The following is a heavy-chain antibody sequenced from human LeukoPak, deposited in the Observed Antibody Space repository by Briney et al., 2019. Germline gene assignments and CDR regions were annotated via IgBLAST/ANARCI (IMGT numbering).Heavy chain of an antibody. CDR3: AAELNGVNSDCCNFEI. Sequence: SGTLSFTASGFTFTTSTVQWVRQARGQRLEWIGWVSVASGVTNYPHSLQERLSITRDMSTGTAYMELGSLTSDDTAVYYCAAELNGVNSDCCNFEIWGQGTMVTVSS. J-gene: IGHJ3*02. CDR2: VSVASGVT. CDR1: GFTFTTST. V-gene: IGHV1-58*01. D-gene: IGHD4-23*01.